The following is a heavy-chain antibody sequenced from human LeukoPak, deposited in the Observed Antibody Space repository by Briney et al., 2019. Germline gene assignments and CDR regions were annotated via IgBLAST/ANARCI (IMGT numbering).Heavy chain of an antibody. D-gene: IGHD3-9*01. J-gene: IGHJ4*02. CDR1: GYTFTGYY. V-gene: IGHV3-30-3*01. CDR2: VSNDRPKQ. Sequence: GASVKVSCKASGYTFTGYYMHWVRQAPGKGLEWVALVSNDRPKQYYADSVRGRFTISRDNSKTTLYLEMNSLRPEDTALYYCARDRGERRYFDWVFDLWGQGTLVTVSS. CDR3: ARDRGERRYFDWVFDL.